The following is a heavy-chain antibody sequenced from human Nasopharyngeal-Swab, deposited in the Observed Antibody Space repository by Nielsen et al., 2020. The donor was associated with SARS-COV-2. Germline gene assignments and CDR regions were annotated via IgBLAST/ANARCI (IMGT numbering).Heavy chain of an antibody. CDR1: GFTFSCYW. Sequence: GESLKISCAASGFTFSCYWMSWVRQAPGKGLEWVANIKQDGSEKYYVDSVKSRFTISRDNAKNSLYLQMNSLRAEDTAVYYCATADSSSWYYYYYMDVWGKGTTVTVSS. D-gene: IGHD6-13*01. V-gene: IGHV3-7*01. CDR2: IKQDGSEK. J-gene: IGHJ6*03. CDR3: ATADSSSWYYYYYMDV.